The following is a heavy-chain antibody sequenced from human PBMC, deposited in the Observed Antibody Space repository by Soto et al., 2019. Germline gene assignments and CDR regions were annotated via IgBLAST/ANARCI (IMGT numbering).Heavy chain of an antibody. V-gene: IGHV4-59*08. CDR2: IYYSGST. CDR1: GGSISSYY. CDR3: ARHYGSGGFEFDY. D-gene: IGHD3-10*01. J-gene: IGHJ4*02. Sequence: TSETLSLTCTVSGGSISSYYWSWIRQPPGKGLEWIGYIYYSGSTNYNPSLKSRVTISVDTSKNQFSLKLSSVTAADTAVYYCARHYGSGGFEFDYWGQGTLVTVSS.